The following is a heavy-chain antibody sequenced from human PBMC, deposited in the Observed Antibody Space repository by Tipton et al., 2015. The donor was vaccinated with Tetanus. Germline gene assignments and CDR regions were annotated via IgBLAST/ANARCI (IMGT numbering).Heavy chain of an antibody. D-gene: IGHD2-15*01. Sequence: SLRLSCAASGYAFSNSAMSWVRQAPGKGLEGVSAITGSGETTYYADSVRGRFTISRDNSKNTLHLQMNSLRAEDTAVYYCAKETFWCSGGSCYSGEAYWGQGTLVTVSS. CDR2: ITGSGETT. CDR3: AKETFWCSGGSCYSGEAY. V-gene: IGHV3-23*01. J-gene: IGHJ4*02. CDR1: GYAFSNSA.